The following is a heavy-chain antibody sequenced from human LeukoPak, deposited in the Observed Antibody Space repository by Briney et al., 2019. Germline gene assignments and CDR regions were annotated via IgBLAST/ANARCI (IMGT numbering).Heavy chain of an antibody. CDR1: GGSFSGYY. Sequence: SETLSLTCAVYGGSFSGYYWTWIRQPPGKGLEWIGEINHSGSTNYNPSLESRVTISLDTSKKQFSLKLSSMTAADTALYYCASRRYYDFLTGYYSAERYFDYWGQGTLVTVSS. V-gene: IGHV4-34*01. CDR2: INHSGST. D-gene: IGHD3-9*01. J-gene: IGHJ4*02. CDR3: ASRRYYDFLTGYYSAERYFDY.